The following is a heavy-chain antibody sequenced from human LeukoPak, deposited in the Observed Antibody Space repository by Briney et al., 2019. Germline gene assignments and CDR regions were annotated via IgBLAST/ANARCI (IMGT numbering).Heavy chain of an antibody. Sequence: GASVKVSCKASGYTFTSYHMHWVRQAPGQGLEWMGIINPSGGSTSYAQKFQGRVTMTRDMSTSSVYMALSSLRPEDTAVYYCAREGSTMIEDYWGQGTLVTVSS. J-gene: IGHJ4*02. CDR2: INPSGGST. CDR1: GYTFTSYH. D-gene: IGHD3-22*01. CDR3: AREGSTMIEDY. V-gene: IGHV1-46*01.